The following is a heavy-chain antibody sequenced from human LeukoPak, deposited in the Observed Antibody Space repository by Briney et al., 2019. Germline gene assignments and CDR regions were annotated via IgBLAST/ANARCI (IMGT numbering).Heavy chain of an antibody. V-gene: IGHV3-11*01. J-gene: IGHJ4*02. D-gene: IGHD3-22*01. CDR1: GFTFSDYY. CDR3: ARHYYHGSGHEGY. CDR2: ISSSGSTI. Sequence: PGGSLRLSCAASGFTFSDYYMSWIRQAPGKGLEWLSYISSSGSTIYYADSVKGRFTISRDNAKNSLYLQMNSLRVEDTAVYYCARHYYHGSGHEGYWGQGTLVTVSS.